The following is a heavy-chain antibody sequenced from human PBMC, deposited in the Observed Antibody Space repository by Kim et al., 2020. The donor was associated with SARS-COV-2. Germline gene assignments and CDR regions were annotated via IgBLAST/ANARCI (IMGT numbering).Heavy chain of an antibody. V-gene: IGHV3-7*01. J-gene: IGHJ4*02. CDR3: AREVMSGTAY. CDR2: INQDGSEK. Sequence: GGSLRLSCAASGFTFSIYWMSWVRQAPGKGLEWVANINQDGSEKYYVDSVKGRFTISRDNAKNSLYLQMNSLRAEDTAVYYCAREVMSGTAYWGQGTLVTVSS. CDR1: GFTFSIYW. D-gene: IGHD1-1*01.